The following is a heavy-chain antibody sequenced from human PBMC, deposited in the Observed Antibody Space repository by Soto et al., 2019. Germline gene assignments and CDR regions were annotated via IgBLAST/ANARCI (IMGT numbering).Heavy chain of an antibody. CDR3: ARHKFYGDHYYFDY. Sequence: GGSLRLSCAASGFTFSSYAMNWVRQAPGKGLEWVSVISGSADSTYYADSVKGRFTIARDNSRNTLYLQMNSLRAEDTAVYYCARHKFYGDHYYFDYWGQGTLVTVSS. J-gene: IGHJ4*02. V-gene: IGHV3-23*01. CDR2: ISGSADST. D-gene: IGHD4-17*01. CDR1: GFTFSSYA.